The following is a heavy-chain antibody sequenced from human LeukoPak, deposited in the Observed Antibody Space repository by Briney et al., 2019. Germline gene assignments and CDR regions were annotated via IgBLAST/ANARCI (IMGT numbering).Heavy chain of an antibody. D-gene: IGHD6-13*01. CDR1: GFTFSSYW. J-gene: IGHJ4*02. CDR3: AKVRAAAGTRPAGY. CDR2: IKQDGSEK. Sequence: PGGSLRLSCAASGFTFSSYWMSWVRQAPGKGLEWVANIKQDGSEKYYVDSVKGRFTISRDNAKNSLYLQMNSLRAEDTAVYYCAKVRAAAGTRPAGYWGQGTLVTVSS. V-gene: IGHV3-7*01.